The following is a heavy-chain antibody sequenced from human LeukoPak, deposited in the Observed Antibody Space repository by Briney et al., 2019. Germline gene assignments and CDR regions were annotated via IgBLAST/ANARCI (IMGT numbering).Heavy chain of an antibody. D-gene: IGHD6-13*01. CDR1: GYTFTDYY. J-gene: IGHJ4*02. CDR3: ARGGSSSWYLSR. V-gene: IGHV1-2*02. CDR2: INPNSGGT. Sequence: ASVKVSCKASGYTFTDYYMHWVRQAPGQGLEWMGWINPNSGGTNYALKFQGRVTMTRDTSISTAYMELSRLRSDDTAVYYCARGGSSSWYLSRWGQGTLVTVSS.